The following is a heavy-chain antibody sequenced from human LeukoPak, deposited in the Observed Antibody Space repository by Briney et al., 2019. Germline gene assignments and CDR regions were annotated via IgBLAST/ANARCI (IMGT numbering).Heavy chain of an antibody. Sequence: AGXXLRLSCAASGFTFSSYSMNWVRQAPGKGLEWVSYISSSSSTIYYADSVKGRFTISRDNAKNSLYLQMNSLRAEDTAVYYCARGGSLNFDYWGQGTLVTVSS. V-gene: IGHV3-48*01. CDR2: ISSSSSTI. J-gene: IGHJ4*02. D-gene: IGHD1-26*01. CDR1: GFTFSSYS. CDR3: ARGGSLNFDY.